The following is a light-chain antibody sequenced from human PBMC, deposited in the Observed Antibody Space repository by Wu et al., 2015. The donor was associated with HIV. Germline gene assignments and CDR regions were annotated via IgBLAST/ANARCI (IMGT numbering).Light chain of an antibody. V-gene: IGKV1-39*01. CDR3: QQSYSTPQIT. CDR1: QSISTY. Sequence: DIQMTQSPSSLSASVGDRVTITCRASQSISTYLNWYQQKPGKAPKLLIYAASSLQSGVPSRFSGSGSGTDFTLTIHSLQPEDFASYYCQQSYSTPQITFGQGTRLEIK. CDR2: AAS. J-gene: IGKJ5*01.